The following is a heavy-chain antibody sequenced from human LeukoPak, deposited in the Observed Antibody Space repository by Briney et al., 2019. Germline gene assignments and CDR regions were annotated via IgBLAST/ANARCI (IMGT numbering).Heavy chain of an antibody. CDR1: GGSISSPTYY. J-gene: IGHJ4*02. CDR3: ARLGGYYDPPGY. D-gene: IGHD3-22*01. V-gene: IGHV4-39*01. Sequence: SETLSLTCTVSGGSISSPTYYWAWIRQPPGKGLEWIGTIHYSGSTFYNPSLKSRVTISVDTSKNQFSLKLSSVTAADTAVYHCARLGGYYDPPGYWGQGTLVTVSS. CDR2: IHYSGST.